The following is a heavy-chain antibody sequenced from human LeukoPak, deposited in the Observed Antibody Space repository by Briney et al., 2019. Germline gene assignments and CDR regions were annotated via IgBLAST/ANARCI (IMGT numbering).Heavy chain of an antibody. CDR3: ARDGARQINIAVPGGDY. J-gene: IGHJ4*02. D-gene: IGHD6-19*01. CDR2: ISSSGSTI. Sequence: GGSLRLSCAASGFTFSDYYMSWIRQAPGKGLEWVSYISSSGSTIYYADSVKGRFTISRDNAKNSLYLQMNSLRAEDTATYYCARDGARQINIAVPGGDYWGQGTLVTVSS. V-gene: IGHV3-11*04. CDR1: GFTFSDYY.